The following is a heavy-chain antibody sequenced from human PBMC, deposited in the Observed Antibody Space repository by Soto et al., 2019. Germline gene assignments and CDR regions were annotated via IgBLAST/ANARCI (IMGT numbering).Heavy chain of an antibody. V-gene: IGHV3-15*01. CDR2: VKSKTDGGTT. D-gene: IGHD6-13*01. CDR3: TTGTGYGSSWLKARYNWFDP. CDR1: GFTFSNTW. Sequence: EVQLVESGGGLVKPGGSLRLSCAASGFTFSNTWMSWVRQAPGKGLEWVGRVKSKTDGGTTDYAAPVKGRFTISRDDSKNTLYLQMNSLKTEDTAVYYCTTGTGYGSSWLKARYNWFDPWGQGTLVTVSS. J-gene: IGHJ5*02.